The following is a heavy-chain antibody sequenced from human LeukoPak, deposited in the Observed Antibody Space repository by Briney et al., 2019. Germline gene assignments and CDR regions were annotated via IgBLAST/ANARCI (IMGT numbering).Heavy chain of an antibody. D-gene: IGHD5-12*01. J-gene: IGHJ6*02. CDR2: INHSGST. Sequence: SETLSLTCAVYGGSFSGYYWSWIRQPPGKGLEWIGEINHSGSTNYNPSLKSRVTISVDTSKNQFSLKLSSVTAADTAVYYCARGGYSGYDYVNYYYGMDVWGQGTTVTVSS. CDR3: ARGGYSGYDYVNYYYGMDV. CDR1: GGSFSGYY. V-gene: IGHV4-34*01.